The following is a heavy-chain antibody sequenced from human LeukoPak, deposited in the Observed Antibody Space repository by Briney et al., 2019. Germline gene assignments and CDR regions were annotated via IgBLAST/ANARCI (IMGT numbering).Heavy chain of an antibody. J-gene: IGHJ5*02. D-gene: IGHD3-10*01. Sequence: SVKVSCKASGGTFSSYAISWVRQAPGQGLEWMGGIIPIFGTANYAQKFQGRVTITADESTSTAYMELSSLRSEDTAVYYRARDRGQEPYNWFDPWGQGTLVTVSS. CDR3: ARDRGQEPYNWFDP. CDR2: IIPIFGTA. CDR1: GGTFSSYA. V-gene: IGHV1-69*13.